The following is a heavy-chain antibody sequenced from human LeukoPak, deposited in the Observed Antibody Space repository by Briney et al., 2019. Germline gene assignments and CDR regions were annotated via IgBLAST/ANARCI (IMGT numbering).Heavy chain of an antibody. CDR2: INPSGGST. CDR1: GYTFTSYY. J-gene: IGHJ4*02. Sequence: ASVKVSCKASGYTFTSYYMHWVRQAPGQGLEWMGIINPSGGSTSYAQKFQGRVTMTRDTSISTAYMELSSLRSEDTAVYYCARGIRPGVPRFRVSYYFDYWGQGTLVTVSS. CDR3: ARGIRPGVPRFRVSYYFDY. V-gene: IGHV1-46*01. D-gene: IGHD2-8*01.